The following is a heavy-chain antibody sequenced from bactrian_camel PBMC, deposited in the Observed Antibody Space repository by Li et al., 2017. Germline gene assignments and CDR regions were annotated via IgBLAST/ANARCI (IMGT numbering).Heavy chain of an antibody. Sequence: VQLVESGGGLVQPGGSLRLSCAASAFTFSNYAMNWVRQAPGKGLEWVSAINSAGSSTYYTDSVKGRYTISRDKGTVYLQMNSLKPEDTAVYYCAADPSRELWVGYPPYKYWGQGTQVTVS. J-gene: IGHJ4*01. CDR2: INSAGSST. CDR1: AFTFSNYA. CDR3: AADPSRELWVGYPPYKY. D-gene: IGHD5*01. V-gene: IGHV3S40*01.